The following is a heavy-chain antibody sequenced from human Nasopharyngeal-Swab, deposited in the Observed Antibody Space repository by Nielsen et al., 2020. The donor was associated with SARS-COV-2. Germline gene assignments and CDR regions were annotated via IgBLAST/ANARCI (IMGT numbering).Heavy chain of an antibody. D-gene: IGHD1-1*01. CDR2: IYYSGRN. V-gene: IGHV4-39*01. Sequence: IRQPPGKGLEGIGRIYYSGRNYYNPSFKSRVTISVDTSKNQFSLNLSFVTAADTAVYYCARLSPEERDYWGQGTLVTVSS. CDR3: ARLSPEERDY. J-gene: IGHJ4*02.